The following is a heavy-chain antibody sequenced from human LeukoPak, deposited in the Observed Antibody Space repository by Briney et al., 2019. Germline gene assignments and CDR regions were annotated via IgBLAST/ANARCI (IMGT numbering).Heavy chain of an antibody. CDR1: GFTFSSYG. J-gene: IGHJ6*02. V-gene: IGHV3-30*18. CDR2: ISYDGSNK. D-gene: IGHD3-16*01. Sequence: GRSLRLSCAASGFTFSSYGMHWVRQAPGKGLEWVAVISYDGSNKYYADSVKGRFTISRDNSKNTLYLQMNSLRAEDTAVYYCAKGYGEGSYYYYYGMDVWGQGTTVTVSS. CDR3: AKGYGEGSYYYYYGMDV.